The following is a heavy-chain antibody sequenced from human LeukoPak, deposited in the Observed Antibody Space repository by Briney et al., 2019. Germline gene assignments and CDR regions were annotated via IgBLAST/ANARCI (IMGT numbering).Heavy chain of an antibody. Sequence: SETLSLTCTVSGGSISSYYWTWIRQSPGKGLEWIGYIYHSGSTYYNPSLRSRVTISLFTSKNQFSLKLSSVTAADTAVYYCAKGRNYDFWGATPPVPDWFDPWGQGTLVTVSS. CDR1: GGSISSYY. CDR3: AKGRNYDFWGATPPVPDWFDP. J-gene: IGHJ5*02. V-gene: IGHV4-59*01. CDR2: IYHSGST. D-gene: IGHD3-3*01.